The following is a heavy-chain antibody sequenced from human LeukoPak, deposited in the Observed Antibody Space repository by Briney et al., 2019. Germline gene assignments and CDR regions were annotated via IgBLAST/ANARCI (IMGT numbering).Heavy chain of an antibody. J-gene: IGHJ4*02. V-gene: IGHV3-30*18. CDR1: GFSLRNHG. D-gene: IGHD3-3*01. CDR2: ISYEGSNQ. Sequence: PGGSLRLSRAASGFSLRNHGMHWVRQAPGRGLEWMASISYEGSNQYYAESVKGRFSISRDNSKNTMYLQMNSLKTEDTGVYHCAKDVRFLEWSLDSWGQGTQVNVSS. CDR3: AKDVRFLEWSLDS.